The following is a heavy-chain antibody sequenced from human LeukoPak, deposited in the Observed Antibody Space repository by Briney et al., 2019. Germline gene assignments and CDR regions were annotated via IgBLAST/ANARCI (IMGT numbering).Heavy chain of an antibody. CDR3: ARTTEAHSWRTRYYDYYMDV. Sequence: SETLSLTCTVSGGSISSYYWSWIRQPPGKGLEWIGYIYYSGSTNYNPSLKSRVTISVDTSKNQFSLKLSSVTAADTAVYYCARTTEAHSWRTRYYDYYMDVRGKGTTVTVSS. V-gene: IGHV4-59*01. D-gene: IGHD6-13*01. CDR1: GGSISSYY. J-gene: IGHJ6*03. CDR2: IYYSGST.